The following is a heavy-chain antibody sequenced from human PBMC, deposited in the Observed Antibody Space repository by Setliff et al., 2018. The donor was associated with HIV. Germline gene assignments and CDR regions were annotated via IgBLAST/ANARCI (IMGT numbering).Heavy chain of an antibody. CDR2: IRGKSDII. D-gene: IGHD3-22*01. J-gene: IGHJ4*02. CDR1: GFAFSDNP. V-gene: IGHV3-48*01. Sequence: GGSLRLSCVASSGFAFSDNPMNWVRQAPGKGLEWISHIRGKSDIIKYAESVMGRFTISRDNAKNSLYLEVNSLRAEDTAIYYCARDYNYIFDSWGQGVLVTVSS. CDR3: ARDYNYIFDS.